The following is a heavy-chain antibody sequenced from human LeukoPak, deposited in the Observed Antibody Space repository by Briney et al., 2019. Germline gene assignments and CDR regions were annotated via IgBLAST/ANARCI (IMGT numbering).Heavy chain of an antibody. CDR2: IYYSGST. CDR1: GGSISSYY. CDR3: ARSRYSYGLVDY. J-gene: IGHJ4*02. D-gene: IGHD5-18*01. V-gene: IGHV4-59*01. Sequence: SETLSLTCTVSGGSISSYYWSWIRQPPGKGLEWIGYIYYSGSTNYNPSLKSRVTISVDTSKNQFSLKLSSVTAADTAVYYCARSRYSYGLVDYWGQGTLVTVSS.